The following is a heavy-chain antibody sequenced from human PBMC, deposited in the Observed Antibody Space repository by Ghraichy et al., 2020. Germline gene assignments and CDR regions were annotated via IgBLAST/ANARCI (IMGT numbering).Heavy chain of an antibody. CDR3: AHRLRGSSWDY. Sequence: SGPTLVKPTQTLALTCSFSGFSLNTREVGVGWIRQPPGRALEWLALIYWNDEKHYSPSLNNRLSITKDTSKNQVVLTMTNMDPVDTATYYCAHRLRGSSWDYWGQGTLVTVSS. D-gene: IGHD6-13*01. CDR1: GFSLNTREVG. J-gene: IGHJ4*02. CDR2: IYWNDEK. V-gene: IGHV2-5*01.